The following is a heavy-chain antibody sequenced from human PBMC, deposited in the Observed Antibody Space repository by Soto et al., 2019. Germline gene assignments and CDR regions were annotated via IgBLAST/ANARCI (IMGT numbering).Heavy chain of an antibody. CDR1: GCSISSGGYY. D-gene: IGHD1-26*01. CDR3: ARDSPFARIVGGKGFAFDI. CDR2: IYYSGST. J-gene: IGHJ3*02. Sequence: SETLSLTCTFSGCSISSGGYYWSWIRQPPGKGLEWIGYIYYSGSTYYNPSLKSRVTISVDTSKNQFSLKLSSVTAADTAVYYCARDSPFARIVGGKGFAFDIWGQGTMVTVSS. V-gene: IGHV4-31*03.